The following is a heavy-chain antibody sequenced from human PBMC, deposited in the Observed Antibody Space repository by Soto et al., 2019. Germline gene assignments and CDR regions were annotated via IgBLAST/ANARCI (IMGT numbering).Heavy chain of an antibody. CDR2: IYYSGST. V-gene: IGHV4-39*01. CDR3: ATPMANFDY. J-gene: IGHJ4*02. Sequence: SETLSLTCTVSGGSISSSSYYWGWIRQPPGKGLEWIGSIYYSGSTYYNPSLKSRVTISVDTSKNQFSLKLSSVTAADTAVYYCATPMANFDYWGQGTLVTVSA. CDR1: GGSISSSSYY.